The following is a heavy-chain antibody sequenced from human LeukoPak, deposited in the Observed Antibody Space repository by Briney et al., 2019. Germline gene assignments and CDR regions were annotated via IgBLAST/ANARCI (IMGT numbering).Heavy chain of an antibody. CDR3: ARDLGRYGGKTEFDY. D-gene: IGHD4-23*01. CDR1: GFSFSSYA. V-gene: IGHV3-30-3*01. J-gene: IGHJ4*02. CDR2: ISYDGSNK. Sequence: GGSLRLSCAASGFSFSSYAMHWVRQAPGKGLEWVAVISYDGSNKYYADSVKGRFTISRDNSKNTLYLQMNSLRAEDTAVFYCARDLGRYGGKTEFDYWGQGTLVTVSS.